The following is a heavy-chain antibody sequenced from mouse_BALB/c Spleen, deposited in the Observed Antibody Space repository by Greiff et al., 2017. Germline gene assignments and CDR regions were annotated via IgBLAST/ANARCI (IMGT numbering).Heavy chain of an antibody. CDR1: GYSITSDYA. D-gene: IGHD4-1*01. CDR3: ARSGLGQVFDD. CDR2: ISYSGST. V-gene: IGHV3-2*02. J-gene: IGHJ2*01. Sequence: EVQLQQSGPGLVKPSQSLSLTCTVTGYSITSDYAWNWIRQFPGNKLEWMGYISYSGSTSYNPSLKSRISITRDTSKNQFFLQLNSVTTEDTATYYCARSGLGQVFDDWGQGTTLTVSS.